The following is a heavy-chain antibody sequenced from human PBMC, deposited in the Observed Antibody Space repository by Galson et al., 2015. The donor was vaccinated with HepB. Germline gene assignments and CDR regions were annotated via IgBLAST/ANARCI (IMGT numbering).Heavy chain of an antibody. J-gene: IGHJ4*02. CDR1: GFSLDANGAG. CDR3: AHRKGAGTTIFDS. CDR2: IFWNDGK. V-gene: IGHV2-5*01. D-gene: IGHD1-1*01. Sequence: PALVKPTQTLTLTCTFSGFSLDANGAGVGWIRQPPGEALEWLAVIFWNDGKNYSPSLSNRLTITKDTSKNQVVLTMTNMDPVDTATYYCAHRKGAGTTIFDSWGQGALVTVSS.